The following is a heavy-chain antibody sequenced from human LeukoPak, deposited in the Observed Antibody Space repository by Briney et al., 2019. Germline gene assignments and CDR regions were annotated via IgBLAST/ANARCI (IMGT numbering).Heavy chain of an antibody. CDR2: ISSSSSYI. CDR3: ARDLWSYYGSGSLYYFDY. J-gene: IGHJ4*02. CDR1: GFTFSSYS. V-gene: IGHV3-21*01. Sequence: PGGSLRLSCAASGFTFSSYSMNWVRQAPGKGLEWVSSISSSSSYIYYADSVKGRFTISRDNTKNSLYLQMNSLRAEDTAVYYCARDLWSYYGSGSLYYFDYWGQGTLVTVSS. D-gene: IGHD3-10*01.